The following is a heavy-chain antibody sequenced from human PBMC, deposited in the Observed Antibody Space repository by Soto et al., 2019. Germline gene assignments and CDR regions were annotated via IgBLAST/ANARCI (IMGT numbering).Heavy chain of an antibody. CDR3: ARATPDSSGYYFYHFDY. V-gene: IGHV1-69*01. D-gene: IGHD3-22*01. CDR1: GGTFSSYA. CDR2: IIPIFGTA. Sequence: QVQLVQSGAEVKKPGSSVQVSCKASGGTFSSYAISWVRQAPGQGLEWMGGIIPIFGTANYAQKFQGRVTITADESTSTDYMELSSLRAEDTAVYYCARATPDSSGYYFYHFDYWGQGTLVTVSS. J-gene: IGHJ4*02.